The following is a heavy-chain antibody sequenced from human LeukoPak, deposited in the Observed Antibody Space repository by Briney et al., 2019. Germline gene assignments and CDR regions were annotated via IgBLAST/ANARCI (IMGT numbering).Heavy chain of an antibody. CDR1: GGSFSGYY. Sequence: SETLSLTCAVYGGSFSGYYWSWLRQPPGKGLEWIGEINHSGSTNYNPSLKSRVTISVDTSKNQFSLKLSSVTAADTAVYYCASPGAFWSRTFDYWGLGTLVTVSS. CDR2: INHSGST. CDR3: ASPGAFWSRTFDY. J-gene: IGHJ4*02. V-gene: IGHV4-34*01. D-gene: IGHD3-3*01.